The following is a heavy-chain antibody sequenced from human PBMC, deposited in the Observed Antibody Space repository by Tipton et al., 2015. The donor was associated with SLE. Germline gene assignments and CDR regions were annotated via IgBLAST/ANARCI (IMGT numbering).Heavy chain of an antibody. CDR2: IYHSGST. V-gene: IGHV4-38-2*02. Sequence: TLSLTCTVSGYSISSGYYWGWIRQPPGKGLEWIGSIYHSGSTYYNPSLKSRVTISVDTSKNQFSLKLSSVTAADTAVYYCARAGEGVFAYWGQGTLVTVSS. CDR3: ARAGEGVFAY. J-gene: IGHJ4*02. CDR1: GYSISSGYY. D-gene: IGHD3-10*01.